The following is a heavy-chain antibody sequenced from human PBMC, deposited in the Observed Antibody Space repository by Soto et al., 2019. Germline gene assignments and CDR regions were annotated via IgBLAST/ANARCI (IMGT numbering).Heavy chain of an antibody. CDR2: VSGVNGER. CDR3: TRGSSTPASGAY. V-gene: IGHV1-18*01. Sequence: QVRLVQSGPEVKKPGASVKVSCKASGYTFTNYGINWVRQAPGQGLEWMGLVSGVNGERSYLQNVQDNIPMTTDTSTNTAYMELMSVRPDDTAIYYCTRGSSTPASGAYWGKATLVILSS. D-gene: IGHD6-6*01. CDR1: GYTFTNYG. J-gene: IGHJ4*02.